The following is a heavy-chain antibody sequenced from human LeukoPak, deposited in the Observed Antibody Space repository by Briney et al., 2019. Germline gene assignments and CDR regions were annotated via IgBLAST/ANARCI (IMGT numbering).Heavy chain of an antibody. CDR2: ISSSGSTI. CDR1: GFTFSDYY. CDR3: AREDYYDSSVVY. D-gene: IGHD3-22*01. Sequence: GGSLRLSCAASGFTFSDYYMSWIRQAPGKGLEWVSYISSSGSTIYYADSVKGRFTISRDNAKNSPYLQMNSLRAEDTAVYYCAREDYYDSSVVYWGQGTLVTVSS. V-gene: IGHV3-11*01. J-gene: IGHJ4*02.